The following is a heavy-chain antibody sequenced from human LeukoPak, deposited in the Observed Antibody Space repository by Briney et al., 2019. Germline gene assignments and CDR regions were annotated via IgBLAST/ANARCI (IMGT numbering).Heavy chain of an antibody. Sequence: SETLSLTCTVSGGSISSYYWSWIRQPPGKGLEWFGYIYYSGSTNYNPSLKSRVTISVDTSKTQFSLKLSSVTAADTAVYYCASVYYDFWSGHNWFDPWGQGTLVTVSS. CDR2: IYYSGST. CDR3: ASVYYDFWSGHNWFDP. CDR1: GGSISSYY. D-gene: IGHD3-3*01. V-gene: IGHV4-59*01. J-gene: IGHJ5*02.